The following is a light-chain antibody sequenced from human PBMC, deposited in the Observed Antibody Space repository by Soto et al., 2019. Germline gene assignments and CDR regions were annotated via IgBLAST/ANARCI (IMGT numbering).Light chain of an antibody. CDR2: AAS. CDR3: HHLNSYPLG. Sequence: IPLTQSPSSLSASVGDRVTITCRASQDIRRSLAWYQQTPKKAPKLLIYAASTLHSGVPSRFSGSGSGTDFTLTISSLQPEDFATYYCHHLNSYPLGFGGGTKVEI. CDR1: QDIRRS. J-gene: IGKJ4*01. V-gene: IGKV1-9*01.